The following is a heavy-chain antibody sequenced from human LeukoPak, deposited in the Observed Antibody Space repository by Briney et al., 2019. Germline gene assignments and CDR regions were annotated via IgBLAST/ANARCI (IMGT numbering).Heavy chain of an antibody. CDR3: AKDRGIAVAGNYFDF. CDR1: GFTFYDYA. Sequence: GGSLRLSCAASGFTFYDYAMHWVRQAPGKGLEGCSGISWSSGSIGYADSVKGRFTISRDNAKNSLYLQMNSLRAEDIALYSFAKDRGIAVAGNYFDFWGQGTRDSVST. D-gene: IGHD6-19*01. V-gene: IGHV3-9*03. CDR2: ISWSSGSI. J-gene: IGHJ4*02.